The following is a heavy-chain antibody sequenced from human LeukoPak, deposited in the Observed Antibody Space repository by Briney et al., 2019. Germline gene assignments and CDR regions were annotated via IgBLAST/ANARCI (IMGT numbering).Heavy chain of an antibody. CDR3: ARGGLGYSDVNCFDP. J-gene: IGHJ5*02. Sequence: GRSLKLSCAASGLSFSTYGRHWVRQAPGKGLEWVAVMWYDGRNKYYADSVKGRISISSANTNKTLDLQMNSLRDEDTSVYYCARGGLGYSDVNCFDPWGQGTRVVVSS. CDR1: GLSFSTYG. CDR2: MWYDGRNK. V-gene: IGHV3-33*01. D-gene: IGHD3-3*01.